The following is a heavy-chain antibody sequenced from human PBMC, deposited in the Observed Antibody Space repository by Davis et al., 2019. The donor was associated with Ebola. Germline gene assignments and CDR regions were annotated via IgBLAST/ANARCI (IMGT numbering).Heavy chain of an antibody. D-gene: IGHD2-21*02. Sequence: ASVKVSCKASGYTFSNFAMHWVRQAPGQRLEWTGWIYAVNGDTKYSQKFQGRVTMTSDTSASTAYLELSSLRPEDTAVYYCARDPSRLTEGHLDYWGQGTLVTVSS. CDR1: GYTFSNFA. J-gene: IGHJ4*02. V-gene: IGHV1-3*01. CDR2: IYAVNGDT. CDR3: ARDPSRLTEGHLDY.